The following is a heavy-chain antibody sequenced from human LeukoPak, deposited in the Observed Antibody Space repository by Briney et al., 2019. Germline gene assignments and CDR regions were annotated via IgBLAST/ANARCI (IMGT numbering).Heavy chain of an antibody. D-gene: IGHD6-13*01. V-gene: IGHV4-59*01. CDR2: IYYSGSA. CDR1: GGSFSGYY. J-gene: IGHJ4*02. CDR3: ARVTGYMVEDYFDY. Sequence: SETLSLTCAVYGGSFSGYYWSWIRQPPGKGLEWIGYIYYSGSANYHPSLKSRVTISVDTSKNRFSLRLSSVTAADTAVYYCARVTGYMVEDYFDYWGQGTLVTVSS.